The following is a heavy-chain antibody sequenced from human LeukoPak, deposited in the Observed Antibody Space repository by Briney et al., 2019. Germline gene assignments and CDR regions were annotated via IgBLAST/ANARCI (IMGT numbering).Heavy chain of an antibody. J-gene: IGHJ4*02. D-gene: IGHD3-22*01. CDR2: MNPNSGNT. Sequence: ASVKVSCKASGYTFTSYDINWVRQATGQGPEWMGWMNPNSGNTGYAQKFQGRVTMTRNTSISTAYMELSSLSSVTAADTAVYYCARSERITMIVVVTDWGQGTLVTVSS. CDR1: GYTFTSYD. CDR3: ARSERITMIVVVTD. V-gene: IGHV1-8*01.